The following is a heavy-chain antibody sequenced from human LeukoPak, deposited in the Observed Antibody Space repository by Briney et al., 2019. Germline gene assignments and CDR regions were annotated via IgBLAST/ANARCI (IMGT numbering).Heavy chain of an antibody. CDR3: ARGPGGYSYGYWN. CDR2: INHSGST. V-gene: IGHV4-34*01. Sequence: SETLSLTCAVYGGSFSGYYWSWIRQPPGKGLEWIGEINHSGSTNYNPSLKSRVTISVYTSKNQFSLKLSSVTAADTAVYYCARGPGGYSYGYWNWGQGTLVTVSS. J-gene: IGHJ4*02. CDR1: GGSFSGYY. D-gene: IGHD5-18*01.